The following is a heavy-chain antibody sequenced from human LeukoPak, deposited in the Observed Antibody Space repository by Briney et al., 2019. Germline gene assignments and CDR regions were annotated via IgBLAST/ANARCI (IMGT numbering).Heavy chain of an antibody. CDR2: IYTSGST. CDR3: ARQPPQYYGMDV. J-gene: IGHJ6*02. CDR1: GGSFSDYY. Sequence: SETLSLTCTVSGGSFSDYYWSWIRQPAGKGLEWIGRIYTSGSTNYNPSVKSRVTMSVDTSNNQFSLKLTSVTAADTAVYYCARQPPQYYGMDVWGQGTTVTVSS. D-gene: IGHD1-14*01. V-gene: IGHV4-4*07.